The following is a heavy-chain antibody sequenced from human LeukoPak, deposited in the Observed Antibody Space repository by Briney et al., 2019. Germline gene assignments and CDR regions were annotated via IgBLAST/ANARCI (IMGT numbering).Heavy chain of an antibody. Sequence: GGSLRLSCAASGFTFSSYELNWVRQDPGKGLEWLSYIGSNGSPTYYADSVKGRITISRDNAKNSVYLQMNSLRAEDTAVYYCARYGPWMDVWGKGTTVTIS. CDR3: ARYGPWMDV. V-gene: IGHV3-48*03. CDR1: GFTFSSYE. CDR2: IGSNGSPT. D-gene: IGHD3-10*01. J-gene: IGHJ6*03.